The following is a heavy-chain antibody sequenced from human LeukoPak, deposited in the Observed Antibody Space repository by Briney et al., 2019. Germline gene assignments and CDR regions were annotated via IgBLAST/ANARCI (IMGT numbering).Heavy chain of an antibody. CDR2: ISWNSGSI. Sequence: GGSLRLSCAASGFTFDDYAMHWVRQAPGKGLEWVSGISWNSGSIGYADSVKGRFTISRDNAKSSLYLQMNSLRAEDTALYYCAKDTDSGSYPTYFDYWGQGTLVTVSS. V-gene: IGHV3-9*01. CDR1: GFTFDDYA. CDR3: AKDTDSGSYPTYFDY. J-gene: IGHJ4*02. D-gene: IGHD1-26*01.